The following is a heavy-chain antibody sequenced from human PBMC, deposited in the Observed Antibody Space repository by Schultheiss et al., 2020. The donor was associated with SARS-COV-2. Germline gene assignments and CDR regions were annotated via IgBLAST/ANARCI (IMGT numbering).Heavy chain of an antibody. D-gene: IGHD5-24*01. CDR3: ARAQVARGWLQLGPSDY. CDR2: VRYNGTDK. V-gene: IGHV3-30*02. Sequence: GGSLRLSCAASGFTFTTYGMHWVRQAPGKGLEWVAFVRYNGTDKYYADFVKGRFTISRDNSKNTLYLQMDSLRAEDTAVYYCARAQVARGWLQLGPSDYWGQGTLVTVSS. CDR1: GFTFTTYG. J-gene: IGHJ4*02.